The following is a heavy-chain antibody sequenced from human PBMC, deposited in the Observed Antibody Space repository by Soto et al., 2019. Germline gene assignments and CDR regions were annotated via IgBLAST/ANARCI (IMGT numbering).Heavy chain of an antibody. J-gene: IGHJ4*02. V-gene: IGHV1-18*01. CDR3: ARASYYDFWSGYYGGIDY. Sequence: ASVKVSCKASGYTFTSYGISWVRQAPGQGLEWMGWISAYNGNTNYAQKLQGRVTMTTDTSTSTAYMELRSLRSDDTAVYYCARASYYDFWSGYYGGIDYWGQGTLVTVSS. CDR2: ISAYNGNT. D-gene: IGHD3-3*01. CDR1: GYTFTSYG.